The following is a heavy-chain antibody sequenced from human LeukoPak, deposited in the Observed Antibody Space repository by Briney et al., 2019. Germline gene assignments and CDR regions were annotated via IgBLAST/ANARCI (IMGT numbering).Heavy chain of an antibody. Sequence: ASVKVSCKASGYTFTSYGISWVRQAPGQGLEWMGWISAYNGNTNYAQKLQGRVTMTEDTSTDTAYMELSSLRSEDTAVYYCATVLAGAARNWFDPWGQGTLVTVSS. CDR2: ISAYNGNT. CDR3: ATVLAGAARNWFDP. CDR1: GYTFTSYG. V-gene: IGHV1-18*01. D-gene: IGHD6-25*01. J-gene: IGHJ5*02.